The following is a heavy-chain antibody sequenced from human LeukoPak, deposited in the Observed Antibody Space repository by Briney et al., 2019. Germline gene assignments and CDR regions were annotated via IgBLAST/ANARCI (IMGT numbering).Heavy chain of an antibody. CDR2: IMPLFGTT. J-gene: IGHJ3*01. CDR3: ARVFRRRHDFSDYGRPYDAFDV. Sequence: SVKVSCKASRGSYAISWVRQAPGQGLEWVRGIMPLFGTTNYAQNFEDRVTITADTSTNTVYMEVSSLRSEDTAIYYCARVFRRRHDFSDYGRPYDAFDVWGQGTLVTVSS. V-gene: IGHV1-69*06. D-gene: IGHD4-17*01. CDR1: RGSYA.